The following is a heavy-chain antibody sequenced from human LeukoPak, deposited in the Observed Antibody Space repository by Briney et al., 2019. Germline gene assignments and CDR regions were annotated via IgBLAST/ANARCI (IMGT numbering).Heavy chain of an antibody. D-gene: IGHD3-16*01. J-gene: IGHJ4*02. CDR1: DDSISSSNYY. CDR2: IYYSGST. Sequence: SETLSLTCTVSDDSISSSNYYWGWIRQPPGKGLEWIGNIYYSGSTYYNPSLRSRVTISADTSKNQFSLKLNSVTAADTAVYYCARRARGSPFDYWGQGTLVTVSS. CDR3: ARRARGSPFDY. V-gene: IGHV4-39*01.